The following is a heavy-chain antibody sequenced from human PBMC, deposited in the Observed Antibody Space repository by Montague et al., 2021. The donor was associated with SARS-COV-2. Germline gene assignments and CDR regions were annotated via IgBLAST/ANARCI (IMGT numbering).Heavy chain of an antibody. D-gene: IGHD6-13*01. V-gene: IGHV4-34*01. CDR2: INHSGST. CDR1: GGSFSGYY. Sequence: SETLSLTCAVYGGSFSGYYWSWIRQPPGKGPEWIGEINHSGSTNSNPYLTSRVTISVYTSKTQISLKLSSMTAADTAVSYCARGRYSSSWYGWKGMDVWGRGTTVTVSS. CDR3: ARGRYSSSWYGWKGMDV. J-gene: IGHJ6*02.